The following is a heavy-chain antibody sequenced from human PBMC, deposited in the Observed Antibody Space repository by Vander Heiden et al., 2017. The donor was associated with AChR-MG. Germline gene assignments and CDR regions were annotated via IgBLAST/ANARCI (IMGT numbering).Heavy chain of an antibody. J-gene: IGHJ4*02. D-gene: IGHD2-2*01. V-gene: IGHV4-34*01. CDR2: INHSGST. CDR3: ARDIVVVPAARGLDY. Sequence: QVQLQQWGAGLLKPSETLSLTCAVYGGSFSGYYWSWIRQPPGKGLEWIGEINHSGSTNYNPSLKSRVTISVDTSKNQFSLKLSSVTAADTAVYYCARDIVVVPAARGLDYWGQGTLVTVSS. CDR1: GGSFSGYY.